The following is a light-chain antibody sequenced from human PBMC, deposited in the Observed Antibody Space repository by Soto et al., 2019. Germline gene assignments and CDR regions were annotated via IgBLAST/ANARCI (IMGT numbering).Light chain of an antibody. Sequence: EIVLTQSPASLSVSPGEIAALSCRPSQSVNNPLAWYQQKPGQPPKLLIYGASTRATGIPARFSGSGSGTEFTLSISSPQSEDFAVYYCQEYNKWPITFGLGTRLE. J-gene: IGKJ5*01. CDR2: GAS. CDR3: QEYNKWPIT. CDR1: QSVNNP. V-gene: IGKV3-15*01.